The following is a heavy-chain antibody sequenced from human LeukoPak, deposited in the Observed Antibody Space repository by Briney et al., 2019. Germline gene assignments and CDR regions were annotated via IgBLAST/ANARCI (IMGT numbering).Heavy chain of an antibody. J-gene: IGHJ6*04. Sequence: GGSLRLSCAASGFTFSSYEMNWVRQAPGKGLEWASYISSSGSTIYYADSVKGRFTVSRDNAKNSLYLQMNSLRAEDTAVYYCAELGITMIGGVWGKGTTVTISS. D-gene: IGHD3-10*02. CDR2: ISSSGSTI. CDR3: AELGITMIGGV. CDR1: GFTFSSYE. V-gene: IGHV3-48*03.